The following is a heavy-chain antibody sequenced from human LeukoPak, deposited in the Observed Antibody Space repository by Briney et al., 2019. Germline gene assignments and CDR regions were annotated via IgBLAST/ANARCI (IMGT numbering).Heavy chain of an antibody. J-gene: IGHJ6*03. Sequence: SETLSLTCTVSGGSISSYYWSWIRQPPGKGLEWLGYIYYSGSTNYNPSLKSRVTISVDTSKNQFSLKLSSVTAADTAVYYCARGGYSYGSPYYYYYMDVWGKGTTVTISS. V-gene: IGHV4-59*01. CDR1: GGSISSYY. D-gene: IGHD5-18*01. CDR3: ARGGYSYGSPYYYYYMDV. CDR2: IYYSGST.